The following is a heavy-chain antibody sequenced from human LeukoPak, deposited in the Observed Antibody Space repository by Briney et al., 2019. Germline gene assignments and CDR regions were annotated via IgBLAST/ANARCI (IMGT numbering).Heavy chain of an antibody. V-gene: IGHV1-18*01. CDR3: ARSRSAYSSGDAFDI. Sequence: ASVKVSCKASGYTFTSYGISWMRQAPGQGLEWMGWISAYNGNTNYAQKLQGRVTMTTDTSTSTAYMELRSLRSDDTAVYYCARSRSAYSSGDAFDIWGQGTMVTVSS. CDR1: GYTFTSYG. J-gene: IGHJ3*02. CDR2: ISAYNGNT. D-gene: IGHD6-19*01.